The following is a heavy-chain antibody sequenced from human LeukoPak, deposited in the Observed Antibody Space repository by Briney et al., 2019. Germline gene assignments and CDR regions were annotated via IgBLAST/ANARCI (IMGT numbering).Heavy chain of an antibody. V-gene: IGHV3-23*01. D-gene: IGHD3-22*01. CDR3: EGYDSSGYLAFDY. CDR2: ICGSGGST. J-gene: IGHJ4*02. CDR1: GFTFSSYA. Sequence: GGSLRLSCAASGFTFSSYAMSWVRQAPGKGREGVSAICGSGGSTYYADSVKGRFTISRDNSKNTLYLQMNSLRAEDTAVYYCEGYDSSGYLAFDYWGQGTLVTVSS.